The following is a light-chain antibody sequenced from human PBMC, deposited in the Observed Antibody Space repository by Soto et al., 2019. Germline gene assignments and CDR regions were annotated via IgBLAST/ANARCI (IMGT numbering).Light chain of an antibody. V-gene: IGKV3-15*01. CDR1: LSISDT. CDR3: QQYNNWPWT. J-gene: IGKJ1*01. Sequence: DIEVKRAAAGRCRSPGERATLSCRAGLSISDTLAWYQQKPGQAPRLLIYGASKRATGFPARFSGSGSGTDLTLTISRLQSEDHAVYYCQQYNNWPWTFGQGTRWIS. CDR2: GAS.